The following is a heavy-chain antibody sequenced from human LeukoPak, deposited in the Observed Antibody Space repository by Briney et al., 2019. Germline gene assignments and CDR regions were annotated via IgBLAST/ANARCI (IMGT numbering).Heavy chain of an antibody. D-gene: IGHD3-3*01. CDR3: ATFRFLGT. CDR2: IKPGGNEK. CDR1: GFTFTSYS. V-gene: IGHV3-7*03. Sequence: GGSLRLSCAASGFTFTSYSMSWVRQAPGKGLEWVANIKPGGNEKYYVDSVKGRFTISRDNVKNSLYLQMNSLRAEDTAIYYCATFRFLGTWGQGTMVTVSP. J-gene: IGHJ3*01.